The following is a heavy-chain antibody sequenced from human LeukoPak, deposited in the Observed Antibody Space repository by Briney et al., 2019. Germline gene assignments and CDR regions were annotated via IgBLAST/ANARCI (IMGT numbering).Heavy chain of an antibody. V-gene: IGHV1-18*04. J-gene: IGHJ4*02. Sequence: ASVKVSCKASGYTFTGYYMHWVRQAPGQGLEWMGWISAYNGNTNYAQKLQGRVTMTTDTSTSTAYMELRSLRSDDTAVYYCARVPPVRGVMEYYFDYWGQGTLVTVSS. CDR2: ISAYNGNT. CDR1: GYTFTGYY. D-gene: IGHD3-10*01. CDR3: ARVPPVRGVMEYYFDY.